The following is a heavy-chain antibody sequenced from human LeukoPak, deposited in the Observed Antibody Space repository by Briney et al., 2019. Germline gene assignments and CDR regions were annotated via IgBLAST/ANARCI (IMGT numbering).Heavy chain of an antibody. V-gene: IGHV3-30*18. D-gene: IGHD1-26*01. Sequence: GGSLRLSCAASRFTFSSYGMHWVRQAPGKGLEWVAVISYDGSNKYYADSVKGRFTISRDNSKNTLYLQMNSLRAEDTAVYYCAKDPSAAYSGSSQPDDYWGQGTLVTVSS. J-gene: IGHJ4*02. CDR3: AKDPSAAYSGSSQPDDY. CDR2: ISYDGSNK. CDR1: RFTFSSYG.